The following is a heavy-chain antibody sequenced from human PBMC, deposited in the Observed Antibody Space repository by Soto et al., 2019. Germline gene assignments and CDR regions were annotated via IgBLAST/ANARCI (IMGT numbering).Heavy chain of an antibody. D-gene: IGHD3-16*01. J-gene: IGHJ4*02. CDR3: AGGGARWTGYCDS. CDR2: IYYSGSS. Sequence: PSETLSLTCSVSGGSISGDYYWSWIRQSPEKCLEWIGYIYYSGSSYSNPALQSRLSMSLDTSKHHFSLKLRSLTAADPAVYYCAGGGARWTGYCDSWGQGALVTVYS. CDR1: GGSISGDYY. V-gene: IGHV4-30-4*08.